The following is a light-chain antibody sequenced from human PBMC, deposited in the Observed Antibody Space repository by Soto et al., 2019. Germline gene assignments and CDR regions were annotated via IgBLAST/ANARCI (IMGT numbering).Light chain of an antibody. CDR3: QQYGSSPSIT. J-gene: IGKJ5*01. CDR1: QSVSHK. CDR2: AAS. V-gene: IGKV3-20*01. Sequence: EMVMTQSPATLSVSPGERATLSCRASQSVSHKLAWYQQKPGQAPRLLIYAASTRATGIPDRFSGSGSGTDFTLTISRLEPEDFAVYYCQQYGSSPSITFGQGTRLEIK.